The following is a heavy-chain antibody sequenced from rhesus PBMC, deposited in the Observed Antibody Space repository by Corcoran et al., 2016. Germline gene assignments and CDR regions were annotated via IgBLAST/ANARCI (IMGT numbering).Heavy chain of an antibody. V-gene: IGHV4-93*02. D-gene: IGHD6-25*01. CDR3: ARPQYGGSWNGFDV. CDR1: GGSISSSNW. J-gene: IGHJ5-1*01. CDR2: IYGSGWDT. Sequence: QVQLQESGPAVVKPSETLSLTCAVSGGSISSSNWWSWIRQSPGKGLEWIGGIYGSGWDTAYNPPLKRRGTISIGTSKNQFSLKWSSVTAADTAVYYCARPQYGGSWNGFDVWGPGVLVTVSS.